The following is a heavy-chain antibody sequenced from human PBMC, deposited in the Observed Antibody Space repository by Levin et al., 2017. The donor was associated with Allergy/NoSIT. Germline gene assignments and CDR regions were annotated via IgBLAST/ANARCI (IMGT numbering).Heavy chain of an antibody. J-gene: IGHJ4*02. CDR2: IINSGVGT. CDR3: AKDAIRGSDQPYYFDY. V-gene: IGHV3-23*01. Sequence: GGSLRLSCAASGFTFNNYAMSWVRQAPGKGLEWVSAIINSGVGTYYADSVKGRFTISRVNSKNTMYLQMNSLRAEDTAVYFCAKDAIRGSDQPYYFDYWGQGTLVTASS. D-gene: IGHD6-19*01. CDR1: GFTFNNYA.